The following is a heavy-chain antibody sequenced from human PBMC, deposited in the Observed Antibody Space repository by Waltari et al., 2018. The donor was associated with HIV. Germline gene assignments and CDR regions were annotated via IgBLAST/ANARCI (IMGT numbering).Heavy chain of an antibody. Sequence: QVQLVQSGAEVKKPGASVKVSCKASGYTFTSYYMHWVRQAPGQGLEWMGIINPSGGSTSYAQKFQCRVTMTRDTSTSTVYMELSSLRSEDTAVYYCARGAAAGTYYYYGMDVWGQGTTVTVSS. D-gene: IGHD6-13*01. CDR2: INPSGGST. V-gene: IGHV1-46*01. CDR1: GYTFTSYY. CDR3: ARGAAAGTYYYYGMDV. J-gene: IGHJ6*02.